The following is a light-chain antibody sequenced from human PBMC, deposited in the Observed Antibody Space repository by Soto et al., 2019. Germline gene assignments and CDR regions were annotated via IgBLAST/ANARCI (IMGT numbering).Light chain of an antibody. J-gene: IGKJ1*01. CDR2: GAS. CDR3: QQYNNWPRWT. CDR1: QSVSSN. V-gene: IGKV3-15*01. Sequence: ILQTQSPATLSLSPGDRATLSCRASQSVSSNLAWYQQKPGQAPRLLIYGASTRATGIPARFSGSGSGTEFTLTISSLQSEDFAVYYCQQYNNWPRWTFGQGTKVDIK.